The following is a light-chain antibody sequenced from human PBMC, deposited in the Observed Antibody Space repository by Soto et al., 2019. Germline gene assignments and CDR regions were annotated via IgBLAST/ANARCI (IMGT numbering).Light chain of an antibody. CDR3: QQSYSTPPT. CDR1: QTINSH. J-gene: IGKJ1*01. Sequence: DIQMTQSPSSLPASVGDRVTITCRASQTINSHLNWYQQIPGRAPKLLIYGTSTLQSGVPPRFSGSGSGTDFTLTISSLHPEDFSTYYCQQSYSTPPTFGQGTKVEIK. V-gene: IGKV1-39*01. CDR2: GTS.